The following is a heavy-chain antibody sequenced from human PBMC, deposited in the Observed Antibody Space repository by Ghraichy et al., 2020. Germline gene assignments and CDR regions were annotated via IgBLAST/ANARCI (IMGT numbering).Heavy chain of an antibody. V-gene: IGHV7-4-1*02. CDR1: GYTFTSYA. Sequence: ASVKVSCKASGYTFTSYAMNWVRQAPGQGLEWMGWINTNTGNPTYAQGFTGRFVFSLDTSVSTAYLQISSLKAEDTAVYYCLRERGPLFGGVIVSLDAFDIWGQGTMVTVSS. CDR3: LRERGPLFGGVIVSLDAFDI. D-gene: IGHD3-16*02. J-gene: IGHJ3*02. CDR2: INTNTGNP.